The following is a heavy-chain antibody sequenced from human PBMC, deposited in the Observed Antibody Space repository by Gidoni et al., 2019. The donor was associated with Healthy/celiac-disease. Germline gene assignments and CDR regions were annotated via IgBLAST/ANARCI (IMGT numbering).Heavy chain of an antibody. CDR3: ARSRQWLARSYYFDY. J-gene: IGHJ4*02. CDR2: SDWDDDK. D-gene: IGHD6-19*01. CDR1: GFSLSTSGMC. V-gene: IGHV2-70*01. Sequence: QVTLRESGPALVKPTQTLTLTCTFSGFSLSTSGMCVSWIRQPPGKALEWLALSDWDDDKYYSTSLKTRLTISKDTSKNQVVLTMTNMDPVDTATYYCARSRQWLARSYYFDYWGQGTLVTVSS.